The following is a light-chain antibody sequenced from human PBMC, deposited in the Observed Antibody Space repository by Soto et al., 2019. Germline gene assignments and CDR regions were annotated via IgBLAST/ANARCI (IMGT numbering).Light chain of an antibody. Sequence: EVVMTQSPLFLPVTLGQSASISCRSSQSLVFRDGNPYLHWFHQMPGQSPRRLIHQVSNRDSGVPDRFSGSGSGTDFTLIISRVEAEAVGGYYCLQGTHSYSVGQGTKREIK. CDR3: LQGTHSYS. V-gene: IGKV2-30*01. CDR2: QVS. CDR1: QSLVFRDGNPY. J-gene: IGKJ2*01.